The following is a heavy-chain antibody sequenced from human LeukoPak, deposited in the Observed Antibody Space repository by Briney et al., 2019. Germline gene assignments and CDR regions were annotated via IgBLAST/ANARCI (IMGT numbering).Heavy chain of an antibody. CDR1: GGSISNYY. J-gene: IGHJ4*02. CDR2: IYYTGAT. V-gene: IGHV4-59*08. Sequence: NPSETLSLTRTVSGGSISNYYWTWIRQPPGKGLEWIGYIYYTGATSYNPSLKSRVTISVDTSKNQFSLKLTSVTAADTAVYYCAKYGGSGWVIDYWGQGTLVTVSS. CDR3: AKYGGSGWVIDY. D-gene: IGHD6-19*01.